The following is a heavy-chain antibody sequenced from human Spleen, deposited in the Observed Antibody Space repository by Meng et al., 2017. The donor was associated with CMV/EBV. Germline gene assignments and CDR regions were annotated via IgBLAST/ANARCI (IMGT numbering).Heavy chain of an antibody. J-gene: IGHJ5*02. D-gene: IGHD1-14*01. CDR1: SVSSGNFY. Sequence: SVSSGNFYWTWIRQPPGKGLEWIGYISYSGSTYFNPSLRSRVTMSLDTSKNQFSLGLRSVTATDTAMYYCAREGNQPITTSNWFDPWGQGTLVTVSS. CDR3: AREGNQPITTSNWFDP. CDR2: ISYSGST. V-gene: IGHV4-30-4*08.